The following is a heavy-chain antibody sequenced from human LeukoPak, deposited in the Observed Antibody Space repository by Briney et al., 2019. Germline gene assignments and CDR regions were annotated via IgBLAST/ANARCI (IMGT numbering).Heavy chain of an antibody. V-gene: IGHV4-59*01. D-gene: IGHD3-22*01. J-gene: IGHJ4*02. CDR3: ARESFRYYYDSSGYYDY. CDR1: GGSISSYY. CDR2: IYYSGST. Sequence: SETLSLTCTVSGGSISSYYWSWIRQPPGKGLEWIGYIYYSGSTNYNPSLKSRVTISVDTSKNQFSLKLSSVTAADTAVYYCARESFRYYYDSSGYYDYWGQGTLVTVSS.